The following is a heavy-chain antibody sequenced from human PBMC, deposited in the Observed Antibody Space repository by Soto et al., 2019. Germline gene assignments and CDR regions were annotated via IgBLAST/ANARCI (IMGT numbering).Heavy chain of an antibody. V-gene: IGHV3-23*01. D-gene: IGHD6-6*01. CDR1: GFTFSNYA. J-gene: IGHJ4*02. CDR3: AKDRFSSSSVVSVYS. Sequence: EVQVLESGGGLVQPGGSLRLSCAASGFTFSNYAMSWVRQAPGKGLEWVSAIRDSGGSTYYADSVKGRFTISRDNSKNTLYLQMNSLRAEDTAVYFCAKDRFSSSSVVSVYSWGQGTLVTVSS. CDR2: IRDSGGST.